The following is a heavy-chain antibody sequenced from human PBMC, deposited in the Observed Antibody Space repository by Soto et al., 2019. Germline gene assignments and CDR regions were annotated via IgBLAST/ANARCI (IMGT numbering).Heavy chain of an antibody. CDR3: ARDLSSDSTGFRGYDL. J-gene: IGHJ4*02. D-gene: IGHD3-22*01. Sequence: QVHLVQSGAEVKKAGSSVKVSCKASGGTVSSYAITCVRQAPGKGLEWMGVFIPIFVSAHYAQKFQGRVTITAEESSSTAYMELSGLRSEDTAIYYCARDLSSDSTGFRGYDLWGQGTLVTVSS. CDR2: FIPIFVSA. CDR1: GGTVSSYA. V-gene: IGHV1-69*01.